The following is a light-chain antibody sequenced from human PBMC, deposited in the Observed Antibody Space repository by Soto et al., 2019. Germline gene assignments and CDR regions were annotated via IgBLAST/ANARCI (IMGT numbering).Light chain of an antibody. Sequence: EIVLTQSPDTLSLSPGERATLSCRASQSVGSNYLAWYQQKPGQAPRVLIFAASSRVADIPDRFSGSGSGSDFSLMICMLEPENFAVNYCHQYGTSPWTFCQGTKEAIK. CDR2: AAS. CDR3: HQYGTSPWT. J-gene: IGKJ1*01. CDR1: QSVGSNY. V-gene: IGKV3-20*01.